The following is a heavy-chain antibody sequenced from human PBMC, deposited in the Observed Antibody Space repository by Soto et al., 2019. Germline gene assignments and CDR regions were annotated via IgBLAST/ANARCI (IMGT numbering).Heavy chain of an antibody. J-gene: IGHJ4*02. CDR3: VGRLTYIYNYFDS. V-gene: IGHV4-31*02. Sequence: SETLSLTCTVSGDSISSATHYWNWIRQHPGKGLEWIGYVSSSGNSYYSPSLKSRVFMSVDTSKNLFSLKLSSVTAADTAIYYCVGRLTYIYNYFDSWGQGTQVTVSS. CDR1: GDSISSATHY. CDR2: VSSSGNS. D-gene: IGHD2-21*01.